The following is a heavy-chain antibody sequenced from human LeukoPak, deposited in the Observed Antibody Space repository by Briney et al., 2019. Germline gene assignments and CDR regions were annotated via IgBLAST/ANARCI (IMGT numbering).Heavy chain of an antibody. J-gene: IGHJ4*02. CDR3: AREAYYYDSSGYSFDY. V-gene: IGHV4-4*07. CDR1: GCSISSYY. Sequence: PSETLSLTCTASGCSISSYYWLWIRQPAGKGLEWIGRIYTSGSTKYNPSLKSRVTMSVDTSKNQFSLKLSSVNAADTAVYYCAREAYYYDSSGYSFDYWGQGTLVTVSS. D-gene: IGHD3-22*01. CDR2: IYTSGST.